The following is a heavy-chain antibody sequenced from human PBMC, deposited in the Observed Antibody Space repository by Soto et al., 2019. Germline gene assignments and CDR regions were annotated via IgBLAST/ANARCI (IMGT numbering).Heavy chain of an antibody. CDR1: GFTFSSYG. Sequence: PGGSLRLSCAASGFTFSSYGMHWVRQAPGKGLEWVAVIWYDGSNKYYADSVKGRFAISRDNSKNTLYLQMNSLRAEDTVVYYCARAVPVVVAATPRNNNWFDPWGQGTLVTVSS. V-gene: IGHV3-33*01. CDR2: IWYDGSNK. D-gene: IGHD2-15*01. CDR3: ARAVPVVVAATPRNNNWFDP. J-gene: IGHJ5*02.